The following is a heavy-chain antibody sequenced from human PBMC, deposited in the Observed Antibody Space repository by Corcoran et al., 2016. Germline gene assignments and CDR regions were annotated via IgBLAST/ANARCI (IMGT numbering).Heavy chain of an antibody. CDR3: ARARARFTGRFDY. CDR1: GGSFSGYY. J-gene: IGHJ4*02. Sequence: QVQLQQWGAGLLKPSETLSLTCAVYGGSFSGYYWSWIRQPPGKGLEWIGEINHSGSTNYNPSLKSRVTISVDTSKNQFSLKLSSVTAADTAVYYCARARARFTGRFDYWGQGTLVTVSS. D-gene: IGHD3-16*01. CDR2: INHSGST. V-gene: IGHV4-34*01.